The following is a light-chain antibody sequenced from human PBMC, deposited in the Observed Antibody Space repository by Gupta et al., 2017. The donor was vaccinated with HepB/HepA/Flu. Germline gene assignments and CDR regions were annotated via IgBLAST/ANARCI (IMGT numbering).Light chain of an antibody. CDR3: QHYGPSPTWT. J-gene: IGKJ1*01. Sequence: EIVLTQSPGTLSLSSGERATLSCRASQSVSSSYLAWYQQKPGQTPRLLIYGASSRATGIPHRFSGSGSGTDFTLTISRLEPEDFAVYYCQHYGPSPTWTFGQGTKVEIK. CDR2: GAS. V-gene: IGKV3-20*01. CDR1: QSVSSSY.